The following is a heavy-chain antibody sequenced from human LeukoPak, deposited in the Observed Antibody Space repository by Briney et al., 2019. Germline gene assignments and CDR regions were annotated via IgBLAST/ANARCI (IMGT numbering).Heavy chain of an antibody. CDR3: ARGRRDYYLDS. V-gene: IGHV1-2*02. J-gene: IGHJ4*02. Sequence: ASVKVSCKASGYTFTDDYMHWGRQAPGHGLEWMGWIYPDSGGTNYAQKFQGRVTMTRDTSISTAYMGRSRLTSDDTAVYYCARGRRDYYLDSWGQGTLVTVSS. D-gene: IGHD2-21*01. CDR2: IYPDSGGT. CDR1: GYTFTDDY.